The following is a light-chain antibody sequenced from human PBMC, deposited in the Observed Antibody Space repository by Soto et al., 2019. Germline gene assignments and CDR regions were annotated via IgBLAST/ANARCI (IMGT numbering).Light chain of an antibody. V-gene: IGKV3-15*01. CDR2: DAS. J-gene: IGKJ4*01. Sequence: IVLTQSPATLSLSPGERVSLSCRASQSIYDKLAWYQQKPGQTPRLLIYDASTRATGISGSFSGSGSGTEFTLTISSLQSEDFAVYYCQQYNRWPLTFGGGTKVDIK. CDR1: QSIYDK. CDR3: QQYNRWPLT.